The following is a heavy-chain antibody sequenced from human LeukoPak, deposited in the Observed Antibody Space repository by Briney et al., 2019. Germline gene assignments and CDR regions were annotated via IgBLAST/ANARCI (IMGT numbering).Heavy chain of an antibody. Sequence: RPGRSLRLSCAASGFTFSSYAMHWVRQAPGKGPEWVAVISYDGSNKYYADSVKGRFTISRDNLENTGDLQMNSLRAEDTAVYYCARLYGANSGYFDYWGPGTLVTVSS. V-gene: IGHV3-30-3*01. CDR1: GFTFSSYA. J-gene: IGHJ4*02. CDR3: ARLYGANSGYFDY. CDR2: ISYDGSNK. D-gene: IGHD4-23*01.